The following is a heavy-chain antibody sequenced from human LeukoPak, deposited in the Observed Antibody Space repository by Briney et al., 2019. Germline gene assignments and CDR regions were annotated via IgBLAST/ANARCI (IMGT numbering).Heavy chain of an antibody. Sequence: PSETLSLTCSVTGDFVSGGTSDWAWIRQPPGKGLEWIGNIYYRGSTHYSPSLESRVTISVDTSKNQFSLRLNSITAADTAVYYCARVGVRTYCGSGCYSDYFDSWGQGTLVTVSS. CDR2: IYYRGST. CDR1: GDFVSGGTSD. V-gene: IGHV4-39*07. CDR3: ARVGVRTYCGSGCYSDYFDS. J-gene: IGHJ4*02. D-gene: IGHD2-21*02.